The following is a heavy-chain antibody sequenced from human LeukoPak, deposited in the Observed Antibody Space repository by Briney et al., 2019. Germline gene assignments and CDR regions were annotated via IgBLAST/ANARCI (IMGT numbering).Heavy chain of an antibody. Sequence: GGSLRLSCAASGFTFSSYGMGWVRQAPGKGLEWVSAISGSGGSTYYADSVKGRFTISRDNSKNTLSLQMSSLRVEDTAVYYCVKDRGEITGRFFDYWGQGSLVTVSS. CDR3: VKDRGEITGRFFDY. V-gene: IGHV3-23*01. CDR2: ISGSGGST. CDR1: GFTFSSYG. D-gene: IGHD1-20*01. J-gene: IGHJ4*02.